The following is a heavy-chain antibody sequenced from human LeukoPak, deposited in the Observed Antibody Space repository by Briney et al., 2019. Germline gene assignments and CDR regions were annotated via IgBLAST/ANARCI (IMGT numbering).Heavy chain of an antibody. Sequence: GGSLRLSCTVSGFTLSSYEMSWIRQAPGKGLGWVSSIDYSGGSSYYADSVKGRFTISRDDSKNTLYLQLNSLRAEDTAVYYCARDQSGDRRGNDYWGQGTLVTVSS. V-gene: IGHV3-23*01. J-gene: IGHJ4*02. CDR3: ARDQSGDRRGNDY. D-gene: IGHD4-17*01. CDR2: IDYSGGSS. CDR1: GFTLSSYE.